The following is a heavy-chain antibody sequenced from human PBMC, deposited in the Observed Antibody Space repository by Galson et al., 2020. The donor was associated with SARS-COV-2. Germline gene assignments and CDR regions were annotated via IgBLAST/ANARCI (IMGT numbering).Heavy chain of an antibody. V-gene: IGHV3-23*01. Sequence: GGSLRLSCAASGFTFNSFAMSWVRQAPGKGLEWVSAISGSGGSTYYTDSVKGRFTISRDNSKNTLYLQMHSLRAEDTAVYYCAKHGFGFGELIPGYYDYWGQGTLVTVSS. CDR1: GFTFNSFA. J-gene: IGHJ4*02. D-gene: IGHD3-10*01. CDR3: AKHGFGFGELIPGYYDY. CDR2: ISGSGGST.